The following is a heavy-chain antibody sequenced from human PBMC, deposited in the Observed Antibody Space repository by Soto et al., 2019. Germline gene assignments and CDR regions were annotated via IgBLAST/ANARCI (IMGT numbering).Heavy chain of an antibody. Sequence: GGSLRLSCAASGFIFSSYGMHWVRQAPGKGLEWVAVISYDGSNKYYVDSVKGRFTISRDNSKNTLYLQMNSLRAEDTAVYYCAKARWVGAHVAYYFDYWGKGTRVTV. J-gene: IGHJ4*02. CDR2: ISYDGSNK. CDR1: GFIFSSYG. D-gene: IGHD1-26*01. CDR3: AKARWVGAHVAYYFDY. V-gene: IGHV3-30*18.